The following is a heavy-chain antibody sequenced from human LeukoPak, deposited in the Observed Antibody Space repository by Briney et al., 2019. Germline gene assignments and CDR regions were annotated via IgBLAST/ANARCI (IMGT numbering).Heavy chain of an antibody. CDR1: GGSISSYY. Sequence: SETLSLTCTVSGGSISSYYWSWIRQPPGKGLEWTGYIYYSGSTNYNPSLKSRVTISVDTSKNQFSLKLSSVTAADTAVYYCARYTIFGVVKAFDIWGQGTMVTVSS. J-gene: IGHJ3*02. CDR3: ARYTIFGVVKAFDI. CDR2: IYYSGST. D-gene: IGHD3-3*01. V-gene: IGHV4-59*01.